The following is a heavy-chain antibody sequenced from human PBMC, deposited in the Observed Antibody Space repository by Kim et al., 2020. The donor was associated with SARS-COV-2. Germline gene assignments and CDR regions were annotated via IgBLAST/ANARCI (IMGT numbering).Heavy chain of an antibody. CDR3: TTGGKAVPTVDV. Sequence: DDAAPVKGRFTISRDDSKNTLYLQMNSLKTEDTAVYYCTTGGKAVPTVDVWGQGTTVTVSS. V-gene: IGHV3-15*01. J-gene: IGHJ6*02. D-gene: IGHD1-26*01.